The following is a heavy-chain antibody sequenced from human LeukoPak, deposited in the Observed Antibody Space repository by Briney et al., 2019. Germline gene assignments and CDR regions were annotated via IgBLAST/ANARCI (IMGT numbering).Heavy chain of an antibody. CDR2: INTNTGNP. CDR1: GYTFTSYA. D-gene: IGHD2-2*01. V-gene: IGHV7-4-1*02. CDR3: ARDYCSSTSCYGPWFDP. Sequence: ASVKVSCKASGYTFTSYAMNWVRQAPGQGLEWMGWINTNTGNPTYAQGFTGRFVFSLDTSVSTAYLQISSLKAEDTAVYYCARDYCSSTSCYGPWFDPWGQGTLVTVSS. J-gene: IGHJ5*02.